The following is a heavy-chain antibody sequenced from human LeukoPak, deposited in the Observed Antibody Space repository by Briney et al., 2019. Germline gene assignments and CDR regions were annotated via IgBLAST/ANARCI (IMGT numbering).Heavy chain of an antibody. V-gene: IGHV4-59*01. CDR1: GGSISTYY. CDR2: IYYSGST. J-gene: IGHJ4*02. Sequence: PSETLSLTCTVSGGSISTYYWSWIRQPPGKGLEWIGYIYYSGSTNYNPSLKSRVTISVDTSKNQFSLKLSSVTAADTAVYYCARGYYDILTGYPIYYFDYWGQGTLVTVSS. D-gene: IGHD3-9*01. CDR3: ARGYYDILTGYPIYYFDY.